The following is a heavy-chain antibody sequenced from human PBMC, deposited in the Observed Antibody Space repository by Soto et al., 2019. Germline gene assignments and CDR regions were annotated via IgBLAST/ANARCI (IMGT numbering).Heavy chain of an antibody. CDR3: ARAAPHGYDY. Sequence: PGGSLRLSCAASGFAFSNYGMNWVRQAPGERLEWLSYIGSGSSVTHYTDSAKDRFTISRGDAKNSLYLRMNSLRDEDTAVYYCARAAPHGYDYWGQGTLVTVSS. CDR1: GFAFSNYG. D-gene: IGHD5-18*01. CDR2: IGSGSSVT. V-gene: IGHV3-48*02. J-gene: IGHJ4*02.